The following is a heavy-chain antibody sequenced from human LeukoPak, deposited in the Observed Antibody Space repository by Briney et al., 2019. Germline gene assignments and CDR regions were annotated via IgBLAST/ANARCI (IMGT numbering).Heavy chain of an antibody. CDR1: GCSISCFH. Sequence: PSETLSLTCSVSGCSISCFHWSWIPPPAGKGLEGIGRIYTSGSTNYNPSHKSRVTISVVTSRNQSSMKLSTVTAADTAVYYCARDRCSGGSCYYDYWGQGTLVTVSS. V-gene: IGHV4-4*07. D-gene: IGHD2-15*01. J-gene: IGHJ4*02. CDR2: IYTSGST. CDR3: ARDRCSGGSCYYDY.